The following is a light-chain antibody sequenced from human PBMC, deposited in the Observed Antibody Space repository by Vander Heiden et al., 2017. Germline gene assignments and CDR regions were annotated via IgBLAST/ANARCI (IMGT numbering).Light chain of an antibody. CDR3: QQRSSWPLT. V-gene: IGKV3-11*01. Sequence: EVVLAQSPATLYLSPGERAALSCRASQSVGGYLAWYQQKPGQSPRLLIYDASNMASGIPARFSGSGSGTDFTLTISRLEPEDFAVYYCQQRSSWPLTFGGGTKVEIK. J-gene: IGKJ4*02. CDR1: QSVGGY. CDR2: DAS.